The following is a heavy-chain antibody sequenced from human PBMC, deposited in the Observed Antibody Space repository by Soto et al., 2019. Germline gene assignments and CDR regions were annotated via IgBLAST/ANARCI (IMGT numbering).Heavy chain of an antibody. J-gene: IGHJ6*02. CDR3: AGGGDSDGYGMDV. CDR2: SYYSGST. D-gene: IGHD5-18*01. V-gene: IGHV4-31*03. CDR1: GGSISSGGYY. Sequence: SETLSLTCTVSGGSISSGGYYWSWIRQHPGKGLEWIGYSYYSGSTYYNPSLKSRVTISVDTSKNQFSLKLSSVTAADTAVYYCAGGGDSDGYGMDVCGQGTTVTISS.